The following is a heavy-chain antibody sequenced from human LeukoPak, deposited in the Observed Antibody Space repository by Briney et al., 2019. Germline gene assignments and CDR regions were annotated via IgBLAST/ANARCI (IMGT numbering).Heavy chain of an antibody. CDR1: GYTFTSYG. CDR2: ISAYNGNT. V-gene: IGHV1-18*01. D-gene: IGHD5-24*01. Sequence: ASVKVSCKASGYTFTSYGTSWVRQAPGQGVEWMGWISAYNGNTNYAQKLQGRVTMTTDTSTSTAYMELRSLRSDDTAVYYCAIRRDGYPFDYWGQGTLVTVSS. J-gene: IGHJ4*02. CDR3: AIRRDGYPFDY.